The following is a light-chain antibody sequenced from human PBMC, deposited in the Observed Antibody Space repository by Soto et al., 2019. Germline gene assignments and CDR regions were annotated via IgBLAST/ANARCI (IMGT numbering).Light chain of an antibody. CDR1: QSISSY. J-gene: IGKJ1*01. V-gene: IGKV1-5*01. CDR2: DAS. CDR3: QQFNSYSPGA. Sequence: IQRPESPSSLSASVGDRVTMTCRVSQSISSYLNWYQQKPGKAPKLLIYDASSLESGVPSRFSGSGSGTEFTLTISSLQPDDFATYYCQQFNSYSPGAFGQGTKVDIK.